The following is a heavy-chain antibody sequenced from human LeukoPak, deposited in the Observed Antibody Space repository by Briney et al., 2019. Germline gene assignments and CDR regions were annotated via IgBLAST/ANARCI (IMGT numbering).Heavy chain of an antibody. V-gene: IGHV3-23*01. D-gene: IGHD1-14*01. CDR3: AKGNRPEL. J-gene: IGHJ4*02. CDR1: GFTVSSYA. Sequence: GGSLRLSCATSGFTVSSYAMSWVRQAPGKGLEWVSVIDDSGDGTYYADSVKGRFTISRDNSKNTLYLHMNSLRAEDTAIYYCAKGNRPELWGQGTLVTVSS. CDR2: IDDSGDGT.